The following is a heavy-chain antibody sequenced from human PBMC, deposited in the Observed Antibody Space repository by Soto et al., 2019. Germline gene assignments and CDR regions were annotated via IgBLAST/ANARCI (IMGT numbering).Heavy chain of an antibody. CDR3: ARGWGYDSNDYYYAY. V-gene: IGHV1-69*01. D-gene: IGHD3-22*01. J-gene: IGHJ4*02. CDR1: GGTFSRHA. Sequence: QVQLVQSGAEVRTPGSSVKVSCKASGGTFSRHAISWVRQAPGQGLEWMGGIIPIFGTANHGQKFQGRVTIIADESKSTVYMELSSLRSEDTAMYYCARGWGYDSNDYYYAYWGQGTVVIVSS. CDR2: IIPIFGTA.